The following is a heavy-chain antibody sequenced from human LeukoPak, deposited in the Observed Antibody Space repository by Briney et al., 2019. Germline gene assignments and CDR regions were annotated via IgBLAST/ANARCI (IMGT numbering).Heavy chain of an antibody. CDR2: INHSGST. CDR1: GGSFSGYY. J-gene: IGHJ4*02. V-gene: IGHV4-34*01. CDR3: AQGSSWYGIFDY. D-gene: IGHD6-13*01. Sequence: PSETLSLTCAVYGGSFSGYYWSWIRQPPGKGLEWIGEINHSGSTNYNPSLKSRVTISVDTSKNQFSLKLSSVTAADTAVYYCAQGSSWYGIFDYWGQGTLVTVSS.